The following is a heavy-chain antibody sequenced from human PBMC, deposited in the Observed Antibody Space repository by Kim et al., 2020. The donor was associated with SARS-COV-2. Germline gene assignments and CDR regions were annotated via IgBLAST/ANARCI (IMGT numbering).Heavy chain of an antibody. CDR3: AREVEDVATHPFDN. J-gene: IGHJ4*01. Sequence: SETLSLTCTVSGGSVSSTPYYWGWVRQPPGKGLEWSGSINYRGTTFYSPSLKSRLTISIHTSNNQLSLSLSSLTVADTAVYFCAREVEDVATHPFDNWG. CDR1: GGSVSSTPYY. D-gene: IGHD1-26*01. CDR2: INYRGTT. V-gene: IGHV4-39*07.